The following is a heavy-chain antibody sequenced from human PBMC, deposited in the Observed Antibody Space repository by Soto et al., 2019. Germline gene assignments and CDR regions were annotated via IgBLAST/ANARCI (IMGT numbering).Heavy chain of an antibody. CDR2: INAGNGNT. CDR3: ARVSRARGPRFDD. Sequence: GASVKVSCKASGYTFTSYAMHWVRQAPGQRLEWMGWINAGNGNTKYSQKFQGRVTITRDTSASTAYMELSSLRSEDTAVYYCARVSRARGPRFDDWGQGTLVTVSS. V-gene: IGHV1-3*01. J-gene: IGHJ4*02. D-gene: IGHD5-12*01. CDR1: GYTFTSYA.